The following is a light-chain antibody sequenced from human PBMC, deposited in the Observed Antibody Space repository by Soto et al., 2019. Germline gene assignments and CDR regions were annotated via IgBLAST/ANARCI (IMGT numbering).Light chain of an antibody. CDR1: SSNIGAGYD. V-gene: IGLV1-40*01. CDR2: GNG. Sequence: QSVLTQPPSVSGAPGQRVTISCTGSSSNIGAGYDVHWYQQLPGTAPKLLIYGNGNRPSGVPDRFSGSKSGTSASLAITGLQAEDEADYYCQPFDSSMSGSEVFGTGTQVTVL. CDR3: QPFDSSMSGSEV. J-gene: IGLJ1*01.